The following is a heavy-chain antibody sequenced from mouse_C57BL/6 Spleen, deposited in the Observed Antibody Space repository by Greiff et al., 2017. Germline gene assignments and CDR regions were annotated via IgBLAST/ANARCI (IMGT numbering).Heavy chain of an antibody. CDR1: GYTFTSYW. J-gene: IGHJ2*01. V-gene: IGHV1-50*01. CDR2: IDPSDSYT. D-gene: IGHD2-1*01. CDR3: ARLGNYPYYFDY. Sequence: QVQLQQPGAELVKPGASVKLSCKASGYTFTSYWMQWVKQRPGQGLEWIGEIDPSDSYTNYNQKFKGKATLTVDTSSITAYMQLSSLTSEDSAVYFCARLGNYPYYFDYWGQGTTLTVSS.